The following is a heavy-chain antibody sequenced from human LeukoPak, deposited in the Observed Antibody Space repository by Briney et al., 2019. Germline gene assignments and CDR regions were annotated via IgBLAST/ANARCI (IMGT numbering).Heavy chain of an antibody. CDR1: GYTFTSYY. CDR3: ARAVRPLIKYYYDSSGYLGYFQH. CDR2: INPSGGST. V-gene: IGHV1-46*01. Sequence: AASVKVSCKASGYTFTSYYMHWVRQAPGQGLEWMGIINPSGGSTSYAQKFQGRVTMTRDMSTSTVYMELSSLRSDDTAVYYCARAVRPLIKYYYDSSGYLGYFQHWGQGTLVTVSS. D-gene: IGHD3-22*01. J-gene: IGHJ1*01.